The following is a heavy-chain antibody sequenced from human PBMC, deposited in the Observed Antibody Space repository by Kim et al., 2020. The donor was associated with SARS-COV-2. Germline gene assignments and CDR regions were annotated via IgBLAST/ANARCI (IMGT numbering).Heavy chain of an antibody. CDR3: ARDWRAAAGSSFDY. Sequence: GGSLSLSCAASGFTFSSYSMNWVRQAPGKGLEWVSYISSSSSTIYYADSVKGRFTISRDNAKNSLYLQMNSLRDEDTAVYYCARDWRAAAGSSFDYWGQGTLVTVSS. CDR1: GFTFSSYS. V-gene: IGHV3-48*02. J-gene: IGHJ4*02. D-gene: IGHD6-13*01. CDR2: ISSSSSTI.